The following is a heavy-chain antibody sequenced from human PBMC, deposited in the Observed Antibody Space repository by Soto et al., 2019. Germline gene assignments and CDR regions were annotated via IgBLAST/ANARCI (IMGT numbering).Heavy chain of an antibody. J-gene: IGHJ5*01. CDR1: GGSVGAPDW. CDR2: VHISGHS. V-gene: IGHV4-4*02. Sequence: PSETLSLTCTLSGGSVGAPDWWNWVRQSPDKGLEWIAEVHISGHSNYNPSLRSRVSVSIDSSKNQFYLNLNSVTAADTAIYYCARVRQGCSANNCYFDPWGQGTQVTGSS. D-gene: IGHD1-1*01. CDR3: ARVRQGCSANNCYFDP.